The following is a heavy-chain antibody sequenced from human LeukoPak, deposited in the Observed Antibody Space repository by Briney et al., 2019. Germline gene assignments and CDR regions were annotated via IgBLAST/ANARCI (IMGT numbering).Heavy chain of an antibody. Sequence: PSETLSLTCTVSGNSISSGDNYWSWIRQPAGKGLEWIGRIYTSGSTNYNPSLKSRVTISVDTSKNQFSLKLSSVTAADTAVYYCARLPRLVWGRSKNYYFDYWGQGTLVTVSS. CDR1: GNSISSGDNY. CDR3: ARLPRLVWGRSKNYYFDY. D-gene: IGHD3-16*01. CDR2: IYTSGST. J-gene: IGHJ4*02. V-gene: IGHV4-61*02.